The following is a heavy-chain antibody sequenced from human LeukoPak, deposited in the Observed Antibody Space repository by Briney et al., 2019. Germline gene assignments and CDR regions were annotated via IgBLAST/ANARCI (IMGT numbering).Heavy chain of an antibody. Sequence: PSETLSLTCTVSGGSISPYYWSWIRQPPGKGLEWIGYIYYSGSTNYNPSLKSRVTISVDTSKNQFSLKLSSVTAADTAVYYCARDRRSEFREFWFDPWGQGTLVTVSS. V-gene: IGHV4-59*12. CDR1: GGSISPYY. CDR2: IYYSGST. J-gene: IGHJ5*02. CDR3: ARDRRSEFREFWFDP. D-gene: IGHD3-10*01.